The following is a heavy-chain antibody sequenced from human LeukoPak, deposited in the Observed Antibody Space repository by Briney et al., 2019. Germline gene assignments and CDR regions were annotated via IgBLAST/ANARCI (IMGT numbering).Heavy chain of an antibody. CDR3: ARTRGYSYGLNHGMDV. CDR1: GGSFSGYY. V-gene: IGHV4-34*01. CDR2: INHSGST. J-gene: IGHJ6*02. D-gene: IGHD5-18*01. Sequence: SETLSLTCAVYGGSFSGYYWSWIRQPPGKGLEWIGEINHSGSTNYNPSLKSRVTISVDTSKNQFSLKLSSVTAADTAVYYCARTRGYSYGLNHGMDVWGQGTTVTVSS.